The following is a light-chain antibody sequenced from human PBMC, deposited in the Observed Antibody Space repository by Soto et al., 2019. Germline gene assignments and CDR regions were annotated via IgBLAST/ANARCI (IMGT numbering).Light chain of an antibody. J-gene: IGLJ1*01. CDR3: AAWDDSLNAYV. CDR2: LDT. CDR1: SSNIGTFY. V-gene: IGLV1-47*02. Sequence: QSVLTQPPSAASTPGQRVTLSCSGSSSNIGTFYVYWYQHLPGTAPRLLIYLDTQRPSGVPDRFSGSKSGTSASLAISGLRPEDEGNYYCAAWDDSLNAYVFGTGTKVTVL.